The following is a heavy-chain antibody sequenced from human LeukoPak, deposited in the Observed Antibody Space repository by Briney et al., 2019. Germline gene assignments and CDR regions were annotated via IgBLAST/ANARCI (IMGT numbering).Heavy chain of an antibody. V-gene: IGHV3-30*02. D-gene: IGHD3-22*01. CDR1: GFTFRTYG. CDR2: IQYDGSNK. CDR3: AKDRISYYYDSSGYFLFPDY. Sequence: PGGSLRLSCAASGFTFRTYGMHWVRQAPGKGLEWVAFIQYDGSNKYYADSVKGRFTISRDNSKNTLYLQMNSLRAEDTAVYYCAKDRISYYYDSSGYFLFPDYWGQGTLVTVSS. J-gene: IGHJ4*02.